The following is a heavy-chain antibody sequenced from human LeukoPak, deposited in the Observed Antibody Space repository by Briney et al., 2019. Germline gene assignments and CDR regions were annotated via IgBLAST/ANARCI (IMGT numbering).Heavy chain of an antibody. CDR2: IYNSGST. D-gene: IGHD3-10*01. J-gene: IGHJ2*01. Sequence: SETLSLTCTVSGDSISSYYWSWIRQPPGKGLEWIGYIYNSGSTYYNPSLKSRVSISVDTSKHQFSLRLSSVTAADAAVYYCARGMVRYWYFDLWGRGTLVTVSS. CDR3: ARGMVRYWYFDL. V-gene: IGHV4-59*01. CDR1: GDSISSYY.